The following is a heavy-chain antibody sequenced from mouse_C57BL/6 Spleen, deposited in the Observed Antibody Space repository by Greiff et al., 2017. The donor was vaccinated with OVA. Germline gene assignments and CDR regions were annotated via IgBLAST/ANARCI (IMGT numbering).Heavy chain of an antibody. CDR3: ARDLDWDDWYFDV. J-gene: IGHJ1*03. D-gene: IGHD4-1*01. V-gene: IGHV5-16*01. CDR2: INYDGSST. CDR1: GFTFSDYY. Sequence: EVKVVESEGGLVQPGSSMKLSCTASGFTFSDYYMAWVRQVPEKGLEWVANINYDGSSTYYLDSLKSRFIISRDNAKNILYLQMSSLKSEDTATYYCARDLDWDDWYFDVWGTGTTVTVSS.